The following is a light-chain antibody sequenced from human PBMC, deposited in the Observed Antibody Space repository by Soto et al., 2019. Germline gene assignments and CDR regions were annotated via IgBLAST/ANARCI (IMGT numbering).Light chain of an antibody. CDR2: DAS. V-gene: IGKV3-11*01. Sequence: EIVLTQSPATLSLSPGESATLSCRASQSLGHFLVWYQQKPGQPPRLLISDASKRATGIPDRFSGSGSGTDFTLTISRLEPEDFAVYYCQQRSNWPGSFGGGTKVESK. CDR3: QQRSNWPGS. J-gene: IGKJ4*01. CDR1: QSLGHF.